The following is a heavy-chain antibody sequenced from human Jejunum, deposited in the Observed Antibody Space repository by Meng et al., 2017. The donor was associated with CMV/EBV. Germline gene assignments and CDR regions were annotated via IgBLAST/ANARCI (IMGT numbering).Heavy chain of an antibody. CDR2: IKQDGSEK. Sequence: FTCSSDWMSWVRQAPGKGLEWVANIKQDGSEKYYVDSVKGRFTISRDNAKNSLYLQMNSLRAEDTAVYYCAKRGYGDYYYYYGMDVWGQGTTVTVSS. CDR1: FTCSSDW. D-gene: IGHD4-17*01. V-gene: IGHV3-7*01. J-gene: IGHJ6*02. CDR3: AKRGYGDYYYYYGMDV.